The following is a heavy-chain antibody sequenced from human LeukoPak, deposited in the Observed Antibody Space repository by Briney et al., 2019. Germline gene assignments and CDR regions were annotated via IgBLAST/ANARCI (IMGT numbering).Heavy chain of an antibody. V-gene: IGHV1-24*01. Sequence: ASVKVSCKVSGYTLTELSMHWVRQAPGKGLEWMGGFDPEDGETIYAQKFQGRVTMTEDTSTDTAYMELGSLRSEDTAVYYCATAPYGSGGHFDYWGQGTLVTVSS. CDR3: ATAPYGSGGHFDY. CDR2: FDPEDGET. CDR1: GYTLTELS. D-gene: IGHD3-10*01. J-gene: IGHJ4*02.